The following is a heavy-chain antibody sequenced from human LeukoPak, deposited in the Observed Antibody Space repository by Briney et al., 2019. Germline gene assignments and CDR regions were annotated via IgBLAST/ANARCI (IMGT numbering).Heavy chain of an antibody. D-gene: IGHD6-6*01. CDR1: GFTFSSYA. Sequence: GGSLRLSCAASGFTFSSYAMTWVRQAPGKGLEWVSVISGSGVNTYYADSVKGRFIISRDNSKNTLYLQMNSLRAEDTAVYYCAKVGDSSSRGYFDYWGQGTLVTVSS. CDR2: ISGSGVNT. V-gene: IGHV3-23*01. J-gene: IGHJ4*02. CDR3: AKVGDSSSRGYFDY.